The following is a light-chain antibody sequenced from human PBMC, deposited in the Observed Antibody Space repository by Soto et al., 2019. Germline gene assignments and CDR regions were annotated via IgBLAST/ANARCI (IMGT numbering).Light chain of an antibody. CDR1: SSDVGHYDY. Sequence: QSVLTQPASVSGSPGQSITISCTGTSSDVGHYDYVSWYQQHPGKAPRLMIYDVNNRPSGVSNRFSGSKSGNTASLTISGLQAEDEAAYYCNSYSTSSTPLVFGGGTKLTVL. CDR3: NSYSTSSTPLV. CDR2: DVN. V-gene: IGLV2-14*03. J-gene: IGLJ2*01.